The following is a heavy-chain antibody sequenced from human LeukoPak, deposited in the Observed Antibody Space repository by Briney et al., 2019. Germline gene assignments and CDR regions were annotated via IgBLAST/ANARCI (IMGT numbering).Heavy chain of an antibody. CDR3: ARGPVDSLNWFDP. CDR2: ISSGGTYT. Sequence: GGSLRLSCAASGFTFSSYSMNWVRQAPGKGLEWVSSISSGGTYTYYVDSLKGRFTISRDNAKKSLYLQMNSLRAEDTAVYYCARGPVDSLNWFDPWGQGTLVTVSS. D-gene: IGHD5-12*01. J-gene: IGHJ5*02. V-gene: IGHV3-21*01. CDR1: GFTFSSYS.